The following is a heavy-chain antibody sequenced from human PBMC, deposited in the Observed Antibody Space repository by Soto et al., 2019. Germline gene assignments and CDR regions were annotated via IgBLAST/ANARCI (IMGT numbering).Heavy chain of an antibody. CDR3: SRGGGGRWYSGDY. Sequence: QVQLVQSGAEVKKPGASVKVYCKASGYTFTNYHIHWVRQATGQGLEWMGWMNPNSGDTDYAQKFQGRVTMTRDTPLNETYIELRGLSCGDTAGYYCSRGGGGRWYSGDYWGQGTLVTVSS. J-gene: IGHJ4*02. D-gene: IGHD6-13*01. CDR2: MNPNSGDT. V-gene: IGHV1-8*01. CDR1: GYTFTNYH.